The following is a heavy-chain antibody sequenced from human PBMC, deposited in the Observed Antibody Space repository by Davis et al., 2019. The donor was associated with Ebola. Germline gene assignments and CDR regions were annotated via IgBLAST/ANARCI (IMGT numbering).Heavy chain of an antibody. CDR1: GYSFNKYW. D-gene: IGHD2-8*02. CDR3: ASLRRTITGMDDAFDI. J-gene: IGHJ3*02. V-gene: IGHV5-51*01. Sequence: GESLKISCKASGYSFNKYWIGWVRQMPGKGLEWMGIIYTGDSDTRYRPSFRGQVTISADRSIKTAFLQWSSLKASDTAMYYCASLRRTITGMDDAFDIWGQGTMVTVSS. CDR2: IYTGDSDT.